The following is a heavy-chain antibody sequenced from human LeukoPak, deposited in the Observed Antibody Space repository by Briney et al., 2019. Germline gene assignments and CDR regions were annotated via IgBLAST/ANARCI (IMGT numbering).Heavy chain of an antibody. Sequence: GASVKVSCKASGGTFSNYAVSWVRQAPGQGLEWMGGFIPVFGPANYAQKFQGRVTITADESTSTAYMELSSLRSEDTAVYYCARGPQQLHDAFDIWGQGTMVTVSS. J-gene: IGHJ3*02. CDR1: GGTFSNYA. CDR2: FIPVFGPA. D-gene: IGHD6-13*01. CDR3: ARGPQQLHDAFDI. V-gene: IGHV1-69*13.